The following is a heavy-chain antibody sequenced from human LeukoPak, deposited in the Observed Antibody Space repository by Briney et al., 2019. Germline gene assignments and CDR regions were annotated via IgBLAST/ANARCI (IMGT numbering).Heavy chain of an antibody. V-gene: IGHV3-23*01. D-gene: IGHD2-8*01. Sequence: GGSLRLSCAASGFTFSTYAMHWVRQAPGKGLEWVSGISGSGGSTYYADSVKGRFTISRDNSKNTLYLQMNSLRAEDTAVYYCAKDLGYCTNGVCYNHFDYWGQGTLVTVSS. CDR3: AKDLGYCTNGVCYNHFDY. J-gene: IGHJ4*02. CDR1: GFTFSTYA. CDR2: ISGSGGST.